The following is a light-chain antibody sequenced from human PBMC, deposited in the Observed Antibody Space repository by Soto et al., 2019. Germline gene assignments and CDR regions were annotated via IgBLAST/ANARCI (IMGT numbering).Light chain of an antibody. J-gene: IGLJ2*01. V-gene: IGLV1-44*01. CDR2: NNN. CDR3: AAWDGSLKGLV. CDR1: SSNIGNNP. Sequence: QSVLTQPPSVSGTPGQRVTFSCSGSSSNIGNNPVNWYQQLPGTAPKLLIYNNNQRPSGVPDRFSGSKSGTSASLAISGLQSEDEADYYCAAWDGSLKGLVFGGGTKLTVL.